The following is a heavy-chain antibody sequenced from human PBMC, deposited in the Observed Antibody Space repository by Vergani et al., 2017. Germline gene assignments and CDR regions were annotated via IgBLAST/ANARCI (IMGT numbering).Heavy chain of an antibody. V-gene: IGHV3-30-3*01. CDR3: ARDEPLIAAAGTIPPRYYYYMDV. CDR1: GFTFSSYA. J-gene: IGHJ6*03. CDR2: ISYDGSNK. D-gene: IGHD6-13*01. Sequence: QVQLVESGGGVVQPGRSLRLSCAASGFTFSSYAMHWVRQAPGKGLEWVAVISYDGSNKYYADSVKGRFTTSRDNSKNTLYLQMNSLRAEDTAVYYCARDEPLIAAAGTIPPRYYYYMDVWGKGTTVTVSS.